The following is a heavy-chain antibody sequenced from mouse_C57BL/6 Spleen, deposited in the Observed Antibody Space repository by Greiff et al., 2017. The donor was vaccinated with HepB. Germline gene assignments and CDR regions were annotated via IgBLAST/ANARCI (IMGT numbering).Heavy chain of an antibody. CDR1: GYTFTSYW. Sequence: QVQLKQPGAELVKPGASVKLSCKASGYTFTSYWMHWVKQRPGQGLEWIGMIHPNSGSTNYNEKFKSKATLTVDKSSSTAYMQLSSLTSEDSAVYYCARSSYAWFAYWGQGTLVTVSA. D-gene: IGHD1-1*01. CDR2: IHPNSGST. CDR3: ARSSYAWFAY. V-gene: IGHV1-64*01. J-gene: IGHJ3*01.